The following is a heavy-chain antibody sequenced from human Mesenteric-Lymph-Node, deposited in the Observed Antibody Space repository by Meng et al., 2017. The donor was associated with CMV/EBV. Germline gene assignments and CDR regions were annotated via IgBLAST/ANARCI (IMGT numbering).Heavy chain of an antibody. CDR1: GGSFSGYY. D-gene: IGHD3-3*01. CDR2: INHSGST. V-gene: IGHV4-34*01. CDR3: ARGRWSYYDFWSGYYP. J-gene: IGHJ5*02. Sequence: GSLRLSCAVYGGSFSGYYWSWIRQPPGKGLEWVGEINHSGSTNYHPSLKSRVTISVDTSKNQFSLKLSSVTAADTALYYCARGRWSYYDFWSGYYPWGQGTLVTVSS.